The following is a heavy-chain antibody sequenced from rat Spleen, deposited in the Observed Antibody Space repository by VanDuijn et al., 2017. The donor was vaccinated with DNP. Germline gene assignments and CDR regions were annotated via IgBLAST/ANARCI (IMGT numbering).Heavy chain of an antibody. J-gene: IGHJ2*01. D-gene: IGHD1-5*01. V-gene: IGHV3-1*01. Sequence: EVQFQESGPGLVKPSQSLSLTCSVTGYSITSNYWGWIRKFPGNKMEWIGHISYSGTTNYHPSLQSRNAITSDTSKNQFFLQLSSVTTDDTDTYYYARWYYYFDYWGQGVTVTVSS. CDR2: ISYSGTT. CDR1: GYSITSNY. CDR3: ARWYYYFDY.